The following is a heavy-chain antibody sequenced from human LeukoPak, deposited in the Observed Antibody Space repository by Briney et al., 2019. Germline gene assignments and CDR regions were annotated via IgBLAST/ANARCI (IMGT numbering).Heavy chain of an antibody. CDR3: ARRGTPYSSSSYHYDYYYMDV. CDR1: GFTFSSHA. V-gene: IGHV3-64*01. D-gene: IGHD6-6*01. J-gene: IGHJ6*03. CDR2: MSSNGGNT. Sequence: GGSLSLSCAASGFTFSSHAMYWVRQAPGKGLEFVSVMSSNGGNTYYPNSVKGRFTISRDNSKNTLYLQMGSLRAEDMAVYYCARRGTPYSSSSYHYDYYYMDVWGKGTTVTVSS.